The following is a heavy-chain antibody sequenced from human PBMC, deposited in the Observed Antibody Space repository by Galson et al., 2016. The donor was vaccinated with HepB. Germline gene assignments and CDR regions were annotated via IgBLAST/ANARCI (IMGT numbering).Heavy chain of an antibody. CDR2: ISSRSSTV. V-gene: IGHV3-48*02. D-gene: IGHD5-18*01. Sequence: SLRLSCAASGFTFSTYSMNWVRQAPGKGLEWVSYISSRSSTVYYADSLKGLFTISRDNAKNSLYLQMNSLRDEDTAVFYCARDGGRGYTYGYFDYWGRGTLVTVSS. J-gene: IGHJ4*02. CDR3: ARDGGRGYTYGYFDY. CDR1: GFTFSTYS.